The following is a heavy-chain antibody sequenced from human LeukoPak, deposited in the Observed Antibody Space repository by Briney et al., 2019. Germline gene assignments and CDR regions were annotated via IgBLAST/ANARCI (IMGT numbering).Heavy chain of an antibody. CDR3: ARGDYYGSGSYYKKIVDY. J-gene: IGHJ4*02. V-gene: IGHV1-18*01. Sequence: ASVKVSCKASGYTSTSYAISWVRQGPGQGLEWMGWISAYNGNTNYAQRLQGRVTMTTDTSTSTAYMELRSLRSDDTAVYYCARGDYYGSGSYYKKIVDYWGQGTLVTASS. CDR2: ISAYNGNT. CDR1: GYTSTSYA. D-gene: IGHD3-10*01.